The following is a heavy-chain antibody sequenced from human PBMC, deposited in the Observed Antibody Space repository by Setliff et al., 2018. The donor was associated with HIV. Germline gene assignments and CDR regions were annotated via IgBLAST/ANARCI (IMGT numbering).Heavy chain of an antibody. V-gene: IGHV3-23*01. Sequence: ASVKVSCAASGFTFTSHGMTWVRQAPGKGLEWVSAISGSGSGTYYVGSVKGRFTISRDNSKNTLYLQMNSLRAEDTAVYYCAKDFLELSRVNFWGLDAFDIWGQGTMVTVSS. D-gene: IGHD3-3*01. CDR3: AKDFLELSRVNFWGLDAFDI. J-gene: IGHJ3*02. CDR2: ISGSGSGT. CDR1: GFTFTSHG.